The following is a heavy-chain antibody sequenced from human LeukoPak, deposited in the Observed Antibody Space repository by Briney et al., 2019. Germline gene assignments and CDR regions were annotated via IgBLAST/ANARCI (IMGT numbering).Heavy chain of an antibody. CDR2: IYYSGST. CDR1: GGSISSGGYS. Sequence: SQTLSLTCAVSGGSISSGGYSWSWIRQPPGKGLEWIGYIYYSGSTYYNPSLKSRVTISVNTSKNQFSLKLSSVTAADTAVYYCARGANYDFWSGRPSNWFDPWGQGTLVTVSS. V-gene: IGHV4-30-4*07. CDR3: ARGANYDFWSGRPSNWFDP. D-gene: IGHD3-3*01. J-gene: IGHJ5*02.